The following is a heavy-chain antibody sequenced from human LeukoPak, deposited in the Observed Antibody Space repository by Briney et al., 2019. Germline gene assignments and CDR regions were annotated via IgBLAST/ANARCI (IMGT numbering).Heavy chain of an antibody. Sequence: GGSLRLSCAASGFTFSSYSMNWVRQAPGKGLEWVSSISSSSSYIYYADSVKGRFTISRDNAKNSLYLQMNSLRAEDTAVHYCARDGALCYGSSGYCFDYWGQGTLVTVSS. J-gene: IGHJ4*02. CDR3: ARDGALCYGSSGYCFDY. V-gene: IGHV3-21*01. D-gene: IGHD3-22*01. CDR2: ISSSSSYI. CDR1: GFTFSSYS.